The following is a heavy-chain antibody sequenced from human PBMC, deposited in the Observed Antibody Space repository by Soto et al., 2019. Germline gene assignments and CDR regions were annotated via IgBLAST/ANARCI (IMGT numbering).Heavy chain of an antibody. D-gene: IGHD3-22*01. CDR1: GFTFSDPV. V-gene: IGHV3-23*01. CDR2: MSGDGRT. Sequence: GGSLRLSCVGSGFTFSDPVMAWVRHAPGKGLEWLSVMSGDGRTRYALSVTGRFTISRDNSKNTLYLQMRSLRAEDAAAYYCVKWHTSNFDSLPFTGFDFWGQGTQVTVSS. J-gene: IGHJ4*02. CDR3: VKWHTSNFDSLPFTGFDF.